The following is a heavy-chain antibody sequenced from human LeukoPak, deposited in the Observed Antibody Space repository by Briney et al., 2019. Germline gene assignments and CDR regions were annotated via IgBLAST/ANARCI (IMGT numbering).Heavy chain of an antibody. D-gene: IGHD5-12*01. J-gene: IGHJ4*02. Sequence: PSETLSLTCTVSGGSISSYYWSWLRQPAGKGLEWIGRIYTSGSTNYNPSLKGRVTISVDTSKNQFSLKLSSVTAADTAVYYCASLYSGYDLSDYWGQGTLVTVSS. CDR2: IYTSGST. CDR1: GGSISSYY. CDR3: ASLYSGYDLSDY. V-gene: IGHV4-4*07.